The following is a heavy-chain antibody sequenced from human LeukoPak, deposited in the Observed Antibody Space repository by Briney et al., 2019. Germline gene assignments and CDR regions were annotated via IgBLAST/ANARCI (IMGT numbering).Heavy chain of an antibody. V-gene: IGHV3-23*01. CDR1: GFSFTYYA. CDR3: AKAGDYSYFDY. Sequence: GGSLRLSCAASGFSFTYYAMNWVRQAPGKGLEWVSAISGSDGSTYYADSVRGRFTISRDNSKNTLYLQMNSLRAEDTAVYYCAKAGDYSYFDYWGQGTLVTVSS. J-gene: IGHJ4*02. D-gene: IGHD4-11*01. CDR2: ISGSDGST.